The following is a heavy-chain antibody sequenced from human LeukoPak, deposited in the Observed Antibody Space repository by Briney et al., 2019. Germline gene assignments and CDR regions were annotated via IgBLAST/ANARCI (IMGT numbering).Heavy chain of an antibody. D-gene: IGHD4-17*01. CDR3: ARDFYGDYSGDY. CDR1: GFIFSDYY. Sequence: GGSLRLSCAASGFIFSDYYMSWFRQAPGKGLEWVSYITSTSSYTNYADSVKGRFTISRDNAKNSLYLQMNSLRAEDTAVYYCARDFYGDYSGDYRGQGTLVTVSS. CDR2: ITSTSSYT. J-gene: IGHJ4*02. V-gene: IGHV3-11*06.